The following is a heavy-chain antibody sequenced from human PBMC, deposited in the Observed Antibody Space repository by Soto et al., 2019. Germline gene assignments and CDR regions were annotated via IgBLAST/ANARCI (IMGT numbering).Heavy chain of an antibody. J-gene: IGHJ6*02. CDR3: AASFFYYGMDV. CDR2: SYPGDSDT. V-gene: IGHV5-51*01. Sequence: PGESLKISCKGSGYTFTNYWIGWVRQMPGKGLEWMGISYPGDSDTKYNPSFQCQVTISADKSTTTTYLQWSSLKASDTAIYYCAASFFYYGMDVWGQGTTVTVSS. D-gene: IGHD3-16*02. CDR1: GYTFTNYW.